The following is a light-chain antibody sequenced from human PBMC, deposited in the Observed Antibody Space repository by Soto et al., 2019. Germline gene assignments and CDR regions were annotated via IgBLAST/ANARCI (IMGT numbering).Light chain of an antibody. CDR1: SSDVGDYKY. CDR2: EVD. CDR3: SSYAGSNVI. J-gene: IGLJ2*01. V-gene: IGLV2-8*01. Sequence: QSVLTQPPSASGSPGQSVTISCTGTSSDVGDYKYVSWYQQHPGKAPKLMIYEVDKRPSGDPDRFSGSKSGNTASLAVSGLQAEDEADYFCSSYAGSNVIFGGGTKLTVL.